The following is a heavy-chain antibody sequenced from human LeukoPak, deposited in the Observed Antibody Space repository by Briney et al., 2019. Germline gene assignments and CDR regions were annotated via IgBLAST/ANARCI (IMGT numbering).Heavy chain of an antibody. V-gene: IGHV4-39*01. Sequence: SETLSLTCTVSGGSISSSSHYWGWIRQPPGKGLEWIGSIYYSGSTYYNPSLKSRVTISVDTSKNQFSLKLSSVTAADTAVYYCARQGMVEWELLQFDYWGQGTLVTVSS. CDR2: IYYSGST. CDR3: ARQGMVEWELLQFDY. J-gene: IGHJ4*02. D-gene: IGHD1-26*01. CDR1: GGSISSSSHY.